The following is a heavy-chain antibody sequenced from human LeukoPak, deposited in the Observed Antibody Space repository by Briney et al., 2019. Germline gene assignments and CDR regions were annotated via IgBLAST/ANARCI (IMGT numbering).Heavy chain of an antibody. CDR1: GFTFSNYA. CDR2: ISSISSYI. D-gene: IGHD6-19*01. Sequence: GSLRLSCAASGFTFSNYAMNWVRQAPGKGLEWVSSISSISSYIYYADSVKGRFTISRDNAKNSLSLQMNSLRAEDTAVFFCARGILGYSIGTDAFDIWGQGTMVTVSS. V-gene: IGHV3-21*01. CDR3: ARGILGYSIGTDAFDI. J-gene: IGHJ3*02.